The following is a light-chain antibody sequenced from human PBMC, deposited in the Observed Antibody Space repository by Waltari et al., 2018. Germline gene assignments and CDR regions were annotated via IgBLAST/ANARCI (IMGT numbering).Light chain of an antibody. CDR1: SGHSSNI. CDR3: QTGGHGTWV. V-gene: IGLV4-69*01. CDR2: VNSDGSH. J-gene: IGLJ3*02. Sequence: QLVLTQSPSASASLGASVKLTCTLSSGHSSNIIAWLQQQPEKGPRYLTKVNSDGSHSKGDEIPDRFSGSSSGAERYLTISTVQSEDEADYYCQTGGHGTWVFGGGTKLTVL.